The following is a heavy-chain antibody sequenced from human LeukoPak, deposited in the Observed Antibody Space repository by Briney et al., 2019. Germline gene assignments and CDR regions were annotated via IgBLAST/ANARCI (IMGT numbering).Heavy chain of an antibody. V-gene: IGHV4-39*01. CDR1: GGSISSSSYY. CDR3: ARETLYSSGWYSFNWFDP. J-gene: IGHJ5*02. Sequence: SETLSLTCTVSGGSISSSSYYWGWIRQPPGKGLEWIGSIYYSGSTYYNPSLKSRVTISVDTSKNQFSLKLSSVTAADTAVYYCARETLYSSGWYSFNWFDPWGQGTLVTVSS. D-gene: IGHD6-19*01. CDR2: IYYSGST.